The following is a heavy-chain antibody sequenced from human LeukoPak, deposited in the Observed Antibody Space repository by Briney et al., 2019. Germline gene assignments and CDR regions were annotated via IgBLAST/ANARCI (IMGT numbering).Heavy chain of an antibody. Sequence: SETPSLTCTVSGGSMSSYYWSWIRQPPGKGLEWIGYIYYSGSTKYNPSLKSRVTISVDTSKNQFSLKLSSVTAADTAVYYCASHCSGGTCYRYYFDNWGQGTLVTVSS. CDR2: IYYSGST. CDR3: ASHCSGGTCYRYYFDN. CDR1: GGSMSSYY. V-gene: IGHV4-59*12. J-gene: IGHJ4*02. D-gene: IGHD2-15*01.